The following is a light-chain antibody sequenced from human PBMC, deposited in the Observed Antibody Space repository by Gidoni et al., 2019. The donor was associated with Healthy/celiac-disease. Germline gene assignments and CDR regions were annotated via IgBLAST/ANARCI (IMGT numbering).Light chain of an antibody. Sequence: SALTHPASVSWSPGQSITISCTGTSSDVGGYNYVSWYQQHPGKAPKLMIYEVSNRPSGVSNRFAGSKSGNTASLTISGLQAEDEADYYCSSYTSSSTVVFGGGTKLTVL. J-gene: IGLJ2*01. V-gene: IGLV2-14*01. CDR3: SSYTSSSTVV. CDR1: SSDVGGYNY. CDR2: EVS.